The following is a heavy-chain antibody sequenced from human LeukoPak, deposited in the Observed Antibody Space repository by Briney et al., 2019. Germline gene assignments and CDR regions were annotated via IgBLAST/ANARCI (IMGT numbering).Heavy chain of an antibody. CDR1: GYTLTELS. V-gene: IGHV1-24*01. CDR3: ATGRTKWDLLNY. Sequence: ASVKASCKVSGYTLTELSLHWVRQAPRKGLEWMGCLDPEDGEMTYSQKFQGRVTMTEDTSTDIAYMEMSSLRSEDTAVYYCATGRTKWDLLNYWGQGTLVTVSS. CDR2: LDPEDGEM. J-gene: IGHJ4*02. D-gene: IGHD1-26*01.